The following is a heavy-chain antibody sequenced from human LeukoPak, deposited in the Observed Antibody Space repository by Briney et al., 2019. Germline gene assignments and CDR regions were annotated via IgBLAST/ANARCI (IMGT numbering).Heavy chain of an antibody. V-gene: IGHV3-7*01. CDR2: IKYDGSEK. D-gene: IGHD6-13*01. CDR3: AGSIAADPIFDY. J-gene: IGHJ4*02. CDR1: GFTFSSYW. Sequence: GGSLRLSCAASGFTFSSYWMTWVRQAPGKGLEWVANIKYDGSEKYYVDSVKGRFTISRDNAKNSLYLQMNSLRVEDTAVYYCAGSIAADPIFDYWGQGTLVTVSS.